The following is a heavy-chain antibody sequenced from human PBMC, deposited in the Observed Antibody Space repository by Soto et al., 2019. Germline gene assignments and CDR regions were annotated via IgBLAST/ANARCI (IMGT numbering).Heavy chain of an antibody. CDR1: GYTFIGYY. CDR2: INPNSGAT. J-gene: IGHJ4*02. Sequence: ASVKVSCKTSGYTFIGYYIHWVRQAPGQGLEWMGWINPNSGATNYAQKFQGRVSMTRDTSITTAYMELSRLRSDDTAVYYCARDLLSTIGDFDFWGQGTPVTVSS. CDR3: ARDLLSTIGDFDF. V-gene: IGHV1-2*02. D-gene: IGHD5-12*01.